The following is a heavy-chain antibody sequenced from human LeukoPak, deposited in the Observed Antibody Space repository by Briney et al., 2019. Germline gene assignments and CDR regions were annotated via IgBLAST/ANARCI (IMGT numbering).Heavy chain of an antibody. CDR2: ISAYNGNT. Sequence: ASVKVSCKASGYTFTSYGISWVRQAPGQGLEWMGWISAYNGNTNYAQKLQGRVTMTTDTSTSTAYMELRSLRSEDTAVYYCARTGDGYNSPAGLFDYWGQGTLVTVSS. CDR1: GYTFTSYG. CDR3: ARTGDGYNSPAGLFDY. J-gene: IGHJ4*02. D-gene: IGHD5-24*01. V-gene: IGHV1-18*01.